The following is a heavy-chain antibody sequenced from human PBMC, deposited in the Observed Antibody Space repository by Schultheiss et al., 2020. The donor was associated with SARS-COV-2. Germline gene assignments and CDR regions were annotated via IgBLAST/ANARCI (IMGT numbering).Heavy chain of an antibody. J-gene: IGHJ3*02. CDR1: GFTFSDYY. Sequence: GESLKISCAASGFTFSDYYMSWIRQAPGKGLEWVSHILSSGSYTNYADSVKGRFTISRDNAKSSLFLQMNSLRAEDTAVYYCAREGYNWNEQAFDIWGQGTMVTVSS. CDR2: ILSSGSYT. V-gene: IGHV3-11*06. D-gene: IGHD1-1*01. CDR3: AREGYNWNEQAFDI.